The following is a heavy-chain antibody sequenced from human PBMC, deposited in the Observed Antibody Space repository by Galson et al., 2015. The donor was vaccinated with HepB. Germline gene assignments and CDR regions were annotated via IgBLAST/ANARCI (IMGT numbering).Heavy chain of an antibody. CDR1: GYSFTNYG. D-gene: IGHD1-26*01. CDR2: INTYNGDT. J-gene: IGHJ4*02. Sequence: SVKVSCKASGYSFTNYGINWVRRAPGQGLEWMGWINTYNGDTKSAQRVQDRVTLTTDTSARTVYMELRSLRSDDTAVYYCVRDLTIVGHCAGYWGQGTLVTVSS. V-gene: IGHV1-18*01. CDR3: VRDLTIVGHCAGY.